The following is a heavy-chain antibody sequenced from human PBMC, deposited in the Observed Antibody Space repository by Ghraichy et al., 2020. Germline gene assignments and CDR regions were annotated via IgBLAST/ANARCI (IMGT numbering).Heavy chain of an antibody. CDR3: ARGLKYGDYSPRTLDY. CDR1: GFTFSSYG. CDR2: IWYDGSNA. Sequence: GESLNISCAASGFTFSSYGMHWVRQAPGKGLEWVAVIWYDGSNAYYADSVKGRFTISRDNSKNTLYVQMNSLRAEDTAVYYCARGLKYGDYSPRTLDYWGQGTLVTVSS. V-gene: IGHV3-33*01. J-gene: IGHJ4*02. D-gene: IGHD4-17*01.